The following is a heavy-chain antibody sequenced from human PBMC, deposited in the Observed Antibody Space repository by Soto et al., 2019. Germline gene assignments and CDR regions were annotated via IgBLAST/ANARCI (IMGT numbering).Heavy chain of an antibody. D-gene: IGHD1-26*01. Sequence: QVQLQESGPGLVKPSETLSLTCTVSGGSISSYYWSWIRQPAGKGLEWIGRIYTSGSTHYNPSLKSRVTMSVDTSKNQFALKLSSVTAADTAVYYCAREFQFPRWELLRYFDYWGQGTLVTVSS. CDR1: GGSISSYY. V-gene: IGHV4-4*07. CDR3: AREFQFPRWELLRYFDY. J-gene: IGHJ4*02. CDR2: IYTSGST.